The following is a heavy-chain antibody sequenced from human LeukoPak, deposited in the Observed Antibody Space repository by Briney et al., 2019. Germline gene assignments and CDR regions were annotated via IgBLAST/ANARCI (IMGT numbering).Heavy chain of an antibody. Sequence: GGSLRLSCAASGFTFSIYGMHWVRQAPGKGLEWVAVIWNDGSNKYYADSVKGRFTISRDNSKNTLYLQMNSLRAEDTAVYSCARASGPFDYWGRGTLVTVSS. CDR1: GFTFSIYG. CDR2: IWNDGSNK. D-gene: IGHD3-10*01. CDR3: ARASGPFDY. V-gene: IGHV3-33*01. J-gene: IGHJ4*02.